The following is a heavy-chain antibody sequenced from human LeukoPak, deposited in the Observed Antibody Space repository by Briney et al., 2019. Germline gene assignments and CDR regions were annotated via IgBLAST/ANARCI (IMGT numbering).Heavy chain of an antibody. CDR2: IYYSGST. D-gene: IGHD1-26*01. CDR1: GGSINGYY. V-gene: IGHV4-59*01. CDR3: VRVVGATASPSFDN. J-gene: IGHJ4*02. Sequence: SETLSLTCTVSGGSINGYYWSWIRQPPGKGLEWIGYIYYSGSTNYNPSLKSQVTISVDTSMNQFSLKLSSVTAADTAVYYCVRVVGATASPSFDNWGQGTLVTVSS.